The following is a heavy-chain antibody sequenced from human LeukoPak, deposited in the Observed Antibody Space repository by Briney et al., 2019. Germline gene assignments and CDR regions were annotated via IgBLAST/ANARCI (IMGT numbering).Heavy chain of an antibody. CDR2: ISGSSSYI. V-gene: IGHV3-21*01. D-gene: IGHD1-26*01. CDR1: GFTFSRYS. Sequence: GGSLRLSCAASGFTFSRYSMNWVRQAPGKGLEWVSSISGSSSYIYYADSVKGRFTISRDNGKNSLFLQMDSLRAEDTALYYCARDKIEGPTFLDYWGQGALVTVSS. CDR3: ARDKIEGPTFLDY. J-gene: IGHJ4*02.